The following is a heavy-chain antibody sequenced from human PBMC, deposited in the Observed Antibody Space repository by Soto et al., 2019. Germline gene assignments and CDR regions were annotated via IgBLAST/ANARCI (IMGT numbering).Heavy chain of an antibody. J-gene: IGHJ5*02. CDR3: ARDCEDYYGSGSRWFDP. CDR2: IYYSGGT. CDR1: GGSISSGDYY. V-gene: IGHV4-30-4*01. D-gene: IGHD3-10*01. Sequence: QVQLQESGPGLVKPSQTLSLTCTVSGGSISSGDYYWSWIRQPPGKGLEWIGYIYYSGGTYYNPSLKSRVTISVDTSKNQFSLKLSSVTAADTAVYYCARDCEDYYGSGSRWFDPWGQGTLVTVSS.